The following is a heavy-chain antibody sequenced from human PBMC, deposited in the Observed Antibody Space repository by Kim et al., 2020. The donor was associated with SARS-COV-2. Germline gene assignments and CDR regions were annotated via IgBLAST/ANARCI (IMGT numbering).Heavy chain of an antibody. CDR2: IYTSGST. J-gene: IGHJ6*02. CDR3: ARGAFYAAAEHASYYYYGMDV. V-gene: IGHV4-4*07. D-gene: IGHD2-2*01. CDR1: GGSISSYY. Sequence: SETLSLTCTVSGGSISSYYWSWIRQPAGKGLEWIGRIYTSGSTNYNPSLKSRVTMSVDTSKNQFSLKLSSVTAADTAVYYCARGAFYAAAEHASYYYYGMDVWGQGTTVTVSS.